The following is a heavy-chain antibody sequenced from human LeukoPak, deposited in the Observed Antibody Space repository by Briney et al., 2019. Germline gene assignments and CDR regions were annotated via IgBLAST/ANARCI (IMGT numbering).Heavy chain of an antibody. D-gene: IGHD3-22*01. J-gene: IGHJ3*02. V-gene: IGHV3-74*01. Sequence: PGGSLRLSCAASGFTFSSYWMHWVRQAPGKGLVWVSRINSDGSSTSYADSVKGRFTISRDNAMNTLYLQMNSLRAEDTAVYYCASYDSSGYYYVDAFDIWGQGTMVTVSS. CDR1: GFTFSSYW. CDR2: INSDGSST. CDR3: ASYDSSGYYYVDAFDI.